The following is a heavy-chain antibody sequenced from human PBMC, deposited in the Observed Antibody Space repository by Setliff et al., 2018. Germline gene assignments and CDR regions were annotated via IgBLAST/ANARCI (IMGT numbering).Heavy chain of an antibody. J-gene: IGHJ4*02. CDR1: GYTFTNYG. D-gene: IGHD3-22*01. CDR3: ARINFYVSSGYYYAPDY. V-gene: IGHV1-18*01. CDR2: INNYSFKT. Sequence: GASVKVSCKTSGYTFTNYGITWVRQAPGQGLEWMGWINNYSFKTNYPQKFLGRVTVTTDTSTGTAYMELGSLTSDDTAIYYCARINFYVSSGYYYAPDYWGPGTLATVSS.